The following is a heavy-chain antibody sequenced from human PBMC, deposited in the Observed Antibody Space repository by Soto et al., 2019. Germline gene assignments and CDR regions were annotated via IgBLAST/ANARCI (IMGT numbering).Heavy chain of an antibody. CDR2: INHSGST. CDR1: GGSFSGYY. V-gene: IGHV4-34*01. CDR3: ARIRITMVRGVIRRYYGMDV. D-gene: IGHD3-10*01. J-gene: IGHJ6*02. Sequence: ETLSLTCAVYGGSFSGYYLSWIRQPPGKGLEWIGEINHSGSTNYNPSLKSRVTISVDTSKNQFSLKLSSVTAADTAVYYCARIRITMVRGVIRRYYGMDVWGQGTTVTVS.